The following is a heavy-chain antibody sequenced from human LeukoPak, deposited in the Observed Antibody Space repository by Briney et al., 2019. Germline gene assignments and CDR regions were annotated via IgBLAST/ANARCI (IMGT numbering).Heavy chain of an antibody. J-gene: IGHJ6*02. Sequence: ASVKVSCKASGYTFTSYGISWVRQAPGQGLEWMGWISAYNGNTNYAQKLQGRVTMTTDTSTSTAYMELRSLRSDDTAVYYCARDLLRFLEWLPKYYYYYYGMDVWGQGTTATVSS. CDR2: ISAYNGNT. V-gene: IGHV1-18*01. CDR1: GYTFTSYG. D-gene: IGHD3-3*01. CDR3: ARDLLRFLEWLPKYYYYYYGMDV.